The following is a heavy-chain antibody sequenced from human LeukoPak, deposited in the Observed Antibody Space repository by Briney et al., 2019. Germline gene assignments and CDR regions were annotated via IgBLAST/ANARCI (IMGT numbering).Heavy chain of an antibody. CDR2: ISGSGGST. J-gene: IGHJ3*02. D-gene: IGHD3-22*01. Sequence: GGSLRLSCAASGFTFSSYAMSWVRQAPGKGLEWVSAISGSGGSTYYADSVKGRFTISRDNSKNTLYLQMNSLRAEDTAVYYCARAHYYDTIAFDIWGQGTMVTVSS. CDR3: ARAHYYDTIAFDI. V-gene: IGHV3-23*01. CDR1: GFTFSSYA.